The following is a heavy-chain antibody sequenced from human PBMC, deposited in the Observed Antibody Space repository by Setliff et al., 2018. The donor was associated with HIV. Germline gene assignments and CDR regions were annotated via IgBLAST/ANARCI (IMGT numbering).Heavy chain of an antibody. Sequence: KTSETLSLTCAVYGGSFSGYYWSWIRQPPGKGLEWIGEINHSGSTNYNPSLKSRVTISVDTSKNQFSLKLSSVTAADTAVYYCARAAAGNTGPFDLWGQGSPVTVSS. CDR2: INHSGST. CDR1: GGSFSGYY. V-gene: IGHV4-34*01. D-gene: IGHD4-17*01. CDR3: ARAAAGNTGPFDL. J-gene: IGHJ4*02.